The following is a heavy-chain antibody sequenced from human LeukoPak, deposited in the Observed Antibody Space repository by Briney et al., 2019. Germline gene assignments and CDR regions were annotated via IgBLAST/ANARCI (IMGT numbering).Heavy chain of an antibody. Sequence: GGSLRLSCAASGFIFSSYSMNWVRQAPGKGLEWVSAISGSGGSTYYADSVKGRFTISRDNSKNTLYLQMNSLRAEDTAVYYCANSKWHFDYWGQGTLVTVSS. V-gene: IGHV3-23*01. CDR2: ISGSGGST. CDR1: GFIFSSYS. D-gene: IGHD5-12*01. J-gene: IGHJ4*02. CDR3: ANSKWHFDY.